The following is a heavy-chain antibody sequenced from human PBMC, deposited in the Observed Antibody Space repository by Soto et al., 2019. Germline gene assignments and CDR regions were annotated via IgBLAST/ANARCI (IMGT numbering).Heavy chain of an antibody. V-gene: IGHV4-30-4*01. CDR2: IYYSGKT. CDR1: GDTIYSDNYY. D-gene: IGHD2-2*01. J-gene: IGHJ4*02. CDR3: ARGASMLPSILTYPLDF. Sequence: QVQLRESGPGLVKPSQTLSLTCTVSGDTIYSDNYYWTWIRQPPGRGLELIAYIYYSGKTYYNPSLTSRTIVSAHTYTNHFSLRLSSVTASDPAVYFGARGASMLPSILTYPLDFWGQVLLVTVSS.